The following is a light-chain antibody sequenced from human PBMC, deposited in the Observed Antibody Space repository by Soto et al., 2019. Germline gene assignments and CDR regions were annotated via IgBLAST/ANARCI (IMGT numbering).Light chain of an antibody. Sequence: EIVLTQSPGTLSLSPGERATLSCRARQSVSSSYLAWYQQKPGQAPRLLIYGASSRATGIPDRFSGSGSGTEFTLTISRLEPEDFAVYYCQQYGSSPTFGQGTKVEIK. CDR2: GAS. CDR1: QSVSSSY. J-gene: IGKJ1*01. V-gene: IGKV3-20*01. CDR3: QQYGSSPT.